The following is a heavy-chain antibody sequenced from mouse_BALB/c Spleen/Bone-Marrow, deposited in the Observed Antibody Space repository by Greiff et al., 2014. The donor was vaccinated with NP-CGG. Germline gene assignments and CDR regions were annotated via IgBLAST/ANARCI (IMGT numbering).Heavy chain of an antibody. J-gene: IGHJ2*01. Sequence: VVESGAELVRPGTSVKVSCKASGYAFTDYLMEWLKQRPGQGLEWIGVINPGSGSTNYNEKFKDKATLTADKSSSTAYMQLSSLTSDDSAVYFCARYDGYFDYWGQGTILTVSS. V-gene: IGHV1-54*01. D-gene: IGHD2-3*01. CDR2: INPGSGST. CDR3: ARYDGYFDY. CDR1: GYAFTDYL.